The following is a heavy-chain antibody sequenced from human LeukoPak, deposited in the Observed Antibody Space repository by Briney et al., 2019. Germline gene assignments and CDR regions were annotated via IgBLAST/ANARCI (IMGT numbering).Heavy chain of an antibody. V-gene: IGHV3-9*01. CDR2: ISWNSGSI. Sequence: SGGSLRLSCAASGFTFDDYAMHWVRQAPGKGLEWVSGISWNSGSIGYADSVKGRFTTSRDNAKNSLYLQMNSLRAEDTALYYCAKDWTVRGVIRGSPFDYWGQGTLVTVSS. D-gene: IGHD3-10*01. CDR3: AKDWTVRGVIRGSPFDY. J-gene: IGHJ4*02. CDR1: GFTFDDYA.